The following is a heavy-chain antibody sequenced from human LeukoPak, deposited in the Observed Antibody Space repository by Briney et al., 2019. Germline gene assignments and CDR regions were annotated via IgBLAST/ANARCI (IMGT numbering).Heavy chain of an antibody. CDR2: INPSGGGT. J-gene: IGHJ4*02. CDR1: GYTFTSYY. D-gene: IGHD6-19*01. Sequence: ASVKVSCKASGYTFTSYYMHWVRQAPGQGLEWMGIINPSGGGTSYAQKFQGRVTMTRDMSTSTVYMELSSLRSDDTAVYYCARDLKMGYSSGRYSWGTGSSNDYWGQGTLVTVSS. CDR3: ARDLKMGYSSGRYSWGTGSSNDY. V-gene: IGHV1-46*01.